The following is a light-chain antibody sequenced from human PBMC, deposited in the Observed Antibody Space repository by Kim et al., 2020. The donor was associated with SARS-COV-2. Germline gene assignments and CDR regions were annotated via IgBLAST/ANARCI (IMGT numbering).Light chain of an antibody. J-gene: IGKJ4*01. Sequence: EIVLTQSPATLSLSPGERATLSCRASQSVSSYLAWYQQKPGQAPRLLIYDASNRATGIQARFSGSGSGTDFTLTISSLEPEDFAVYYCQQRSNWPPALTFGGGTKVDIK. CDR3: QQRSNWPPALT. V-gene: IGKV3-11*01. CDR1: QSVSSY. CDR2: DAS.